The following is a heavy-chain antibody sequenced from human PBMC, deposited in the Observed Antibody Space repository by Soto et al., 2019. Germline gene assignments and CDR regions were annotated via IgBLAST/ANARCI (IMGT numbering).Heavy chain of an antibody. CDR3: ARDSPPVDY. V-gene: IGHV1-18*01. Sequence: ASVKVSFTASGYTFTNYGISWVRQAPGQGLEWMGWISAYNGNTKYAQKLQGRVTMTTDTSTSTAYMELRSLRSDDTAVYYCARDSPPVDYWGQGTLVTVSS. CDR1: GYTFTNYG. J-gene: IGHJ4*02. CDR2: ISAYNGNT.